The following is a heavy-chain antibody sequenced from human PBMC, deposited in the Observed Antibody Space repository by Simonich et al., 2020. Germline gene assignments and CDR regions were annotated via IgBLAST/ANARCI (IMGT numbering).Heavy chain of an antibody. Sequence: QVQLVQSGAEVKKPGASVKVSCKASGYTFTGYYMHWVRQAPGQGLEGMVWINPNSGGTNHAQKFQGRGTMTRETSISTAYMELSRLRSDDTAVYYCARGGVQYYYYYMDVWGKGTTVTVSS. CDR2: INPNSGGT. V-gene: IGHV1-2*02. J-gene: IGHJ6*03. D-gene: IGHD3-3*01. CDR3: ARGGVQYYYYYMDV. CDR1: GYTFTGYY.